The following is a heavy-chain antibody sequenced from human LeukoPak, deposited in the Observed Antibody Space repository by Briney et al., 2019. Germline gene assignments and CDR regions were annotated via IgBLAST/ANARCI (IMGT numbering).Heavy chain of an antibody. Sequence: PSETLSLTXAVYGGSFSGYYWSWIRQPPGKGLEWIGEINHSGSTNYNPSLKSRVTISVDTSKDQFSLKLSSVTAADTAVYYCARGKWLLGSVDYWGQGTLVTVSS. J-gene: IGHJ4*02. CDR3: ARGKWLLGSVDY. CDR1: GGSFSGYY. CDR2: INHSGST. V-gene: IGHV4-34*01. D-gene: IGHD5-24*01.